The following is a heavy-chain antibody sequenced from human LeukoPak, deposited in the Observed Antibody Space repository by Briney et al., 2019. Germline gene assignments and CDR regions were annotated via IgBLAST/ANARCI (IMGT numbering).Heavy chain of an antibody. J-gene: IGHJ4*02. D-gene: IGHD2-8*02. CDR3: AREEKELVYYFDY. V-gene: IGHV4-39*02. CDR2: IYYSGST. Sequence: WVRQPPGKGLEWIGSIYYSGSTYYNPSLKSRVTISVDTSKIQFSLKLSSVTAADTAVYYCAREEKELVYYFDYWGQGTLVTVSS.